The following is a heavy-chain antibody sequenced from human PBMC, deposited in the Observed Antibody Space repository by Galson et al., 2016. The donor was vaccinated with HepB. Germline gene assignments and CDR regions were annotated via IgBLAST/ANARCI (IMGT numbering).Heavy chain of an antibody. Sequence: SLRLSCAASGFTFSNAWMSWVRQAPGKGLEWVGRIKSKTDGGTTDYAAPVKGRFTISRDDSKDTLYMQMNSLKTEDTAVYYCTTFTPQSMMAFGGVVVPRYFDYWGQGTLVTVSS. CDR1: GFTFSNAW. V-gene: IGHV3-15*01. J-gene: IGHJ4*02. CDR2: IKSKTDGGTT. D-gene: IGHD3-16*02. CDR3: TTFTPQSMMAFGGVVVPRYFDY.